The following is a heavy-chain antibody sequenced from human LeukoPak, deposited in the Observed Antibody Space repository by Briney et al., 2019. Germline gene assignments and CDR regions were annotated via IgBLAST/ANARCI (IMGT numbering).Heavy chain of an antibody. J-gene: IGHJ4*02. CDR1: GDSISSDY. D-gene: IGHD4-17*01. CDR3: ARGGYGDYALDY. Sequence: SETLSLTCNLSGDSISSDYWSWIRQPPGKGLEWIGHIYYSGSTNYNPSLKSRVTISVDASKNHFSLRLSSVTAADTAVYYCARGGYGDYALDYWGQGTLVTVSS. CDR2: IYYSGST. V-gene: IGHV4-59*01.